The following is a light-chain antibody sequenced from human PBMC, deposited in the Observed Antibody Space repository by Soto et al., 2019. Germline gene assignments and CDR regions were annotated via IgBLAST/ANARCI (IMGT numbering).Light chain of an antibody. J-gene: IGKJ4*01. Sequence: EIVMTQSPATLSVSPGERATLSCRASQSVGIKLAWYQQKPGQAPRLLIYGATTRATGIPARFSGSGSGTEFTLIINSLQSEDFATYYCQQANSFPLTFGGGTKVDIK. CDR3: QQANSFPLT. CDR1: QSVGIK. V-gene: IGKV3-15*01. CDR2: GAT.